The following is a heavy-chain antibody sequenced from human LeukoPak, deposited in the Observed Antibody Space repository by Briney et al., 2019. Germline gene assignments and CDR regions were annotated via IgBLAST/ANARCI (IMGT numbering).Heavy chain of an antibody. Sequence: SETLSLTCTVSGGSISSSSYYWGWIRQPPGKGLEWIGSIYYSGSTYYNPSLKSRVTISVDTSKNQFSLKLSSVTAADTAVYYCARGGELLNYWGQGTLVTVSS. CDR3: ARGGELLNY. J-gene: IGHJ4*02. D-gene: IGHD1-26*01. CDR2: IYYSGST. CDR1: GGSISSSSYY. V-gene: IGHV4-39*07.